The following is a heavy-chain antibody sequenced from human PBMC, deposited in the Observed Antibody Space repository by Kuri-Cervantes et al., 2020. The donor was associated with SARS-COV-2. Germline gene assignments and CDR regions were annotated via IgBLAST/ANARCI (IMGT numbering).Heavy chain of an antibody. CDR2: INHSGST. CDR1: GGSFSGYY. J-gene: IGHJ5*02. V-gene: IGHV4-34*01. Sequence: SETLSLTCAVYGGSFSGYYWNWIRQPPGKGLEWIGEINHSGSTNYNPSLKSRVTISVDTSKNQFSLKLSSVTAADTAVYYCAREGLLWFGELKDPAGFDPWGQGTLVTVSS. D-gene: IGHD3-10*01. CDR3: AREGLLWFGELKDPAGFDP.